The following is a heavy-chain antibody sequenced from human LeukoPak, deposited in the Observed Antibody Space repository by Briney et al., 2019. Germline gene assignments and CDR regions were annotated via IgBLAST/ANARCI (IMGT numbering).Heavy chain of an antibody. Sequence: SETLSLTCTVSVGSVSSSIYYWGWIRQPPGKGLEWIGSIYYSGSTSYNPSLKSRVTISVDTSKNHFSLKLTSVTAADTAVYYCASRNDILTGYVFDFWGQGTLVTVSS. V-gene: IGHV4-39*02. J-gene: IGHJ4*02. D-gene: IGHD3-9*01. CDR1: VGSVSSSIYY. CDR3: ASRNDILTGYVFDF. CDR2: IYYSGST.